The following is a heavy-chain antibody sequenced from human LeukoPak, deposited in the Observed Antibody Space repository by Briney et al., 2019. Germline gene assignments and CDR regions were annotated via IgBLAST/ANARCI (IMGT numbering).Heavy chain of an antibody. CDR1: GLTFSSYW. Sequence: GGSLRLSCAAPGLTFSSYWMSWVRQAPGKGLEWVANIKQDGSEKHYVDSVTGRFTISRDNTKNSLYLQMNSLRADDTAVYYCARDLAGPPQEAFDIWGQGTMVTVSS. V-gene: IGHV3-7*01. CDR2: IKQDGSEK. J-gene: IGHJ3*02. CDR3: ARDLAGPPQEAFDI.